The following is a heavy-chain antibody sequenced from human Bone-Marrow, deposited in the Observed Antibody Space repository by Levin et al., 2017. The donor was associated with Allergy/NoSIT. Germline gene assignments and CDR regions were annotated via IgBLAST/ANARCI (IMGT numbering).Heavy chain of an antibody. J-gene: IGHJ4*02. CDR1: GFSVGEHY. CDR3: ARGKWDNYGRDTFYFDL. V-gene: IGHV3-66*01. D-gene: IGHD5-18*01. CDR2: IYGGAST. Sequence: AGESLKISCEVSGFSVGEHYMTWVRQSPGKGLEWVSIIYGGASTNYANSVMGRFIISRDNSKNTVSLQMNNLRVDDPAVYFCARGKWDNYGRDTFYFDLWGQGTLVTVSS.